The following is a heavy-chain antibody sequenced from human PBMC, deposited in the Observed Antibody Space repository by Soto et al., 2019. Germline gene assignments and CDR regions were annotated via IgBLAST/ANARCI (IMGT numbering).Heavy chain of an antibody. J-gene: IGHJ4*02. CDR1: GGSISSYY. CDR2: IYYSGST. D-gene: IGHD4-17*01. Sequence: QVQLQESGPGLVKPSETLSLTCTVSGGSISSYYWSWIRHPPGKGLEWIGYIYYSGSTNYNPSLKNRVTISVDTSKNQFSLKLSSVTAADTAVYYCARRYGASFDYWGQGTLVTVSS. V-gene: IGHV4-59*01. CDR3: ARRYGASFDY.